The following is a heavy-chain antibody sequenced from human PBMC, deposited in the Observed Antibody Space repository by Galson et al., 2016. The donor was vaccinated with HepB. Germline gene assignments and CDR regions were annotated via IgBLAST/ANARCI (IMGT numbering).Heavy chain of an antibody. V-gene: IGHV5-51*01. J-gene: IGHJ2*01. CDR2: IYPGDSDI. CDR1: GYTFTSYW. D-gene: IGHD3-16*01. Sequence: QSGAEVKKPGQSLKTSCEGHGYTFTSYWIAWVRQMPGKGLEWMGIIYPGDSDIKYSPSFQGQVTISADKSNKTATLQWISLKASDTAIYYCARSESWGSTGGWYFDLWGRGTLVTVSS. CDR3: ARSESWGSTGGWYFDL.